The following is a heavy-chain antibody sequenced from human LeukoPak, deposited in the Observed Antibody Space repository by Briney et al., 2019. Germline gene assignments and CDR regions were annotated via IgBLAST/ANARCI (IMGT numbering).Heavy chain of an antibody. V-gene: IGHV3-74*01. CDR2: INTDGSST. CDR3: ARAGYGNAFDI. D-gene: IGHD4-11*01. J-gene: IGHJ3*02. CDR1: GFTFSSYW. Sequence: PGESLRLSCAASGFTFSSYWMHWVRQAPGKGLVWVSRINTDGSSTNYADSVKGRFTISRDNAKNTLYLQMNSLRAEDTAVYYCARAGYGNAFDIWGQGTMVTVSS.